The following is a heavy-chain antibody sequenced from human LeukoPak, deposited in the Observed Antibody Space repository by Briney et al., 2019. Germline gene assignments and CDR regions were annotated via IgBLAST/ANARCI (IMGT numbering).Heavy chain of an antibody. CDR2: IRYDGSNK. CDR3: ATLGRQWLPRDY. D-gene: IGHD6-19*01. J-gene: IGHJ4*02. V-gene: IGHV3-30*02. Sequence: GGSLRLSCAASGFTFGSYGMHWVRQAPGKGLEWVAFIRYDGSNKYYADSVKGRFTISRDNSKNTLYLQMNSLRAEDTAVYYCATLGRQWLPRDYWGQGTLVTVSS. CDR1: GFTFGSYG.